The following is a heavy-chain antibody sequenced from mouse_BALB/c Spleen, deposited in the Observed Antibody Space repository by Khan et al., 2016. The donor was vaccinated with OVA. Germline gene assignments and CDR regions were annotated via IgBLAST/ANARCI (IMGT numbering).Heavy chain of an antibody. J-gene: IGHJ2*01. D-gene: IGHD1-1*01. CDR1: GYTFTSYW. CDR3: ARIKKIGATYFDY. Sequence: QVQLQQSGAELVKAGASVKMSCKASGYTFTSYWMHWVKQRLGQGLEWFAETNPTNGRTYYNEKFKSKATLTVDKSSSTAYRLLSVPTCEYSAVYDCARIKKIGATYFDYWGQGTTLTGSS. V-gene: IGHV1S81*02. CDR2: TNPTNGRT.